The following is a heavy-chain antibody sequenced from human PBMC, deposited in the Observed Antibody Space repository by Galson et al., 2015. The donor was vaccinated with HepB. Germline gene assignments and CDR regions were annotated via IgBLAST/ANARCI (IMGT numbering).Heavy chain of an antibody. CDR3: VRIRRGSYAMDV. V-gene: IGHV2-70*04. CDR2: IDWDDDK. D-gene: IGHD3-10*01. Sequence: PALVKPTQTLTLTCTFSGFSLSTSGMRVSWIRQPPGKALEWLARIDWDDDKFYSTSLKTRLTISKDTSKNQVVLTLTNMDPVDTATYYCVRIRRGSYAMDVWGQGTAVTVSS. J-gene: IGHJ6*02. CDR1: GFSLSTSGMR.